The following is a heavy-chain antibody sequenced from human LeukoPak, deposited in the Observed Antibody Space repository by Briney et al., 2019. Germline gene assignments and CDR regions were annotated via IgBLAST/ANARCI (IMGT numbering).Heavy chain of an antibody. V-gene: IGHV4-38-2*02. CDR3: ARENDFSGAFPPYMDV. D-gene: IGHD3-3*01. Sequence: KPSETLSLTCTVSGYSISSGYYWGWIRQPPGKGLEWIGSIYHSGSTYYNPSLKSRVTISVDTSKNQFSLKLSSVTAADTAVYYCARENDFSGAFPPYMDVWGKGTTVTISS. CDR1: GYSISSGYY. J-gene: IGHJ6*03. CDR2: IYHSGST.